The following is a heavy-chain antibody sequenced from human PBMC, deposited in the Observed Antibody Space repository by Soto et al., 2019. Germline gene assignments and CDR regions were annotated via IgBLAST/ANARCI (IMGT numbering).Heavy chain of an antibody. J-gene: IGHJ6*02. D-gene: IGHD6-19*01. V-gene: IGHV6-1*01. Sequence: SQTLSLTCAISGDSVSSNSAAWNWIRQSPSRGLEWLGRTYYRSKWYNDYAVSVKSRITINPDTSKNQFYLQLNSVTPEDTAVYYCARDQAVAGSYYYYGMDVWGQGTTVTVSS. CDR1: GDSVSSNSAA. CDR2: TYYRSKWYN. CDR3: ARDQAVAGSYYYYGMDV.